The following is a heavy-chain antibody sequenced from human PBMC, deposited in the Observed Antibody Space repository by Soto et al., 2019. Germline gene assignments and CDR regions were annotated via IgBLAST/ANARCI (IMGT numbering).Heavy chain of an antibody. D-gene: IGHD4-17*01. CDR2: LKSKSDGGAT. J-gene: IGHJ2*01. Sequence: EVQMVQSGGCLVKPGGYVRLYCAASGFTIGATPMTWVRQAPGKGLEWVCGLKSKSDGGATDLGAAVRGRVTISRDASTETYNLQMDSTKVEYSAVYICIACRNTKGAHPVNYF. CDR3: IACRNTKGAHPVNYF. V-gene: IGHV3-15*01. CDR1: GFTIGATP.